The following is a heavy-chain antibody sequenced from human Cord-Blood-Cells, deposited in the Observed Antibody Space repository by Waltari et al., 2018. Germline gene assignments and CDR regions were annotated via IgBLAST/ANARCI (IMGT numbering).Heavy chain of an antibody. CDR1: GRSISSYY. CDR3: ARHPTYYYGSGSPYYYYMDV. V-gene: IGHV4-59*08. D-gene: IGHD3-10*01. Sequence: QVQLQESGPGLVKPSETLSLTCTVSGRSISSYYWSWIRPPPGKGLEWIGYIYYSGRTNYNPSLKSRVTISVDTSKNQFSLKLSSVTAADTAVYYCARHPTYYYGSGSPYYYYMDVWGKGTTVTVSS. CDR2: IYYSGRT. J-gene: IGHJ6*03.